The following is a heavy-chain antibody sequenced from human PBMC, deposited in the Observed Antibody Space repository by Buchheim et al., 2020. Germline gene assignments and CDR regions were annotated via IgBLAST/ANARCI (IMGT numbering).Heavy chain of an antibody. D-gene: IGHD6-6*01. J-gene: IGHJ4*02. Sequence: EVQLVESGGVVVQPGGSLRLSCAASGFTFDDYTMHWVRQAPGKGLEWVSLISWDGGSTYYADSVKGRFTIYRDNSKNSLYLQMNSLRTEDTALYYCAKGTSYSSSSNFDYWGQGTL. V-gene: IGHV3-43*01. CDR1: GFTFDDYT. CDR2: ISWDGGST. CDR3: AKGTSYSSSSNFDY.